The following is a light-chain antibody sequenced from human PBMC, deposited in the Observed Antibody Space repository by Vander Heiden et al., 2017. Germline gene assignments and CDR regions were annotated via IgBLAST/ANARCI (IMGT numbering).Light chain of an antibody. CDR2: AAS. V-gene: IGKV1-39*01. Sequence: EIQMNQTPHSLSASVGDRVTITCRASQSISSYLNWYQQKPGKAPKLLIYAASSWESGVPARFSGSASGTDFTLTISSLQPEDFATYYCQQSNSTLYTFGQGTRLEIK. J-gene: IGKJ2*01. CDR3: QQSNSTLYT. CDR1: QSISSY.